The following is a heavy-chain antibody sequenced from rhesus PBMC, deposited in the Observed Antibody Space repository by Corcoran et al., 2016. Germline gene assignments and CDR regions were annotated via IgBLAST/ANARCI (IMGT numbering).Heavy chain of an antibody. V-gene: IGHV4-106*01. D-gene: IGHD4-23*01. CDR3: ARTVTTFFYGLDS. Sequence: QVQLQESGPGLVKPSETLSLTCAVSGGSISDDYYWSWIRQPPGKGLEWIGYIYGSGGGTNYNPSLKNRVTISIAPSKNQVFLKLSSVTAADTAVYYCARTVTTFFYGLDSWGQGVVVTVSS. CDR1: GGSISDDYY. J-gene: IGHJ6*01. CDR2: IYGSGGGT.